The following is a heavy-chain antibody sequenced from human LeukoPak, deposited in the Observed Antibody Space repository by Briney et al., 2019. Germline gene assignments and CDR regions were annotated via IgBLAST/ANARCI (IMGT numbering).Heavy chain of an antibody. D-gene: IGHD6-6*01. CDR3: ARGRVAAREYYYYMDV. Sequence: SETLSLTCVVYGGSSSGFYWTWIRQTPGKGLEWIGKINVGGGTNYNPSLKSRVTISVDTSKNQFSLKLSSVTAADTAVYYCARGRVAAREYYYYMDVWGKGTTVTVSS. CDR1: GGSSSGFY. J-gene: IGHJ6*03. V-gene: IGHV4-34*01. CDR2: INVGGGT.